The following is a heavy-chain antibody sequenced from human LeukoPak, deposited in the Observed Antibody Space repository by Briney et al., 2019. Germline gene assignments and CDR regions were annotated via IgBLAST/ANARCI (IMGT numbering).Heavy chain of an antibody. Sequence: PGGSLRLSCAASGFTFSSYGMHWVRQAPGKGLEWVAFIRYDGRNKYYADSVKGRFTISRDNSKNTLYLQMNSLRAEDTAVYYCANEPYYYGSGSVINDYWGQGTLVTVSS. CDR2: IRYDGRNK. J-gene: IGHJ4*02. CDR3: ANEPYYYGSGSVINDY. V-gene: IGHV3-30*02. D-gene: IGHD3-10*01. CDR1: GFTFSSYG.